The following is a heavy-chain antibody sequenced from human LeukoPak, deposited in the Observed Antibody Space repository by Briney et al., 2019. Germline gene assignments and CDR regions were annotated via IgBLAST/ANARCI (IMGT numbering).Heavy chain of an antibody. V-gene: IGHV2-5*02. Sequence: SGPTLVNPTQTLTLTFTFSWFSLSTSEGGVDWIRQPPGKSLEWLALIYLDNDKGYSPSLTSRITITKDTSTSQVVLTMTNMAPVDTATYYCAHRGVRGSGLVNWFDPWGQGTLVTVSS. D-gene: IGHD3-10*01. J-gene: IGHJ5*02. CDR2: IYLDNDK. CDR3: AHRGVRGSGLVNWFDP. CDR1: WFSLSTSEGG.